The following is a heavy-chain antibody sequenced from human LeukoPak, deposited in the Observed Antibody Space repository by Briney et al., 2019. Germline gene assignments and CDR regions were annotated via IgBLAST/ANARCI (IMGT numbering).Heavy chain of an antibody. D-gene: IGHD6-13*01. CDR2: ISGSGSNI. V-gene: IGHV3-23*01. Sequence: PGGSLRLSCAASGFTFSSYWMTWVRQAPEKGLEWVSFISGSGSNIQYTDSVRGRFTISRDNSKNTLYLQMNSLRAEDTAVYYCASSIAAAGAFDYWGQGTLVTVSS. CDR3: ASSIAAAGAFDY. CDR1: GFTFSSYW. J-gene: IGHJ4*02.